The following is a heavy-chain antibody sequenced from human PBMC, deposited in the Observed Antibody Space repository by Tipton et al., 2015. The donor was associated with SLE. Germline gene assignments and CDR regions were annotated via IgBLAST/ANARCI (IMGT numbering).Heavy chain of an antibody. D-gene: IGHD3-10*01. Sequence: GLVKPSETLSLTCTVSDGSISDYYWTWIRQPAGEGLEWIGRIYSSGSTNYNPSLKSRVTISLDTSKNQFSLKLSSVTAADTAVYYCARSPRFGEFRGWFDPWGQGTLVTVSS. J-gene: IGHJ5*02. CDR2: IYSSGST. V-gene: IGHV4-4*07. CDR1: DGSISDYY. CDR3: ARSPRFGEFRGWFDP.